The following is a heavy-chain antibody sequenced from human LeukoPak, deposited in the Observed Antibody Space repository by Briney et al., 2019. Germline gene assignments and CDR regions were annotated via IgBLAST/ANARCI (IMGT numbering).Heavy chain of an antibody. D-gene: IGHD6-19*01. V-gene: IGHV1-18*01. J-gene: IGHJ4*02. CDR3: ARGRYSSGRRLDY. Sequence: GASVKVSCKASGYTFTSHGISWVRQAPGQGLEWMGWISCYNGDTKYTQNFQGRVTMTTDTSTSTAYMELRSLRSDDTAVYYCARGRYSSGRRLDYWGQGTLVTVSS. CDR2: ISCYNGDT. CDR1: GYTFTSHG.